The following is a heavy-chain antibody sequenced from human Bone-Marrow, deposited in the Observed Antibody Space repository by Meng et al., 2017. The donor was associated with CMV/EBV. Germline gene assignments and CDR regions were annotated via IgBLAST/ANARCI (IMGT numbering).Heavy chain of an antibody. J-gene: IGHJ5*02. Sequence: GSRCSGGYYLSWIRQSPGKGLEWIGYINYSGSTYYIPSLRSRVSLSVDTSKNQFSLRLTSVTAADTAVYYCARSAPKRLCQNWFDPWGQGALVTVSS. CDR2: INYSGST. CDR3: ARSAPKRLCQNWFDP. V-gene: IGHV4-31*02. CDR1: GSRCSGGYY.